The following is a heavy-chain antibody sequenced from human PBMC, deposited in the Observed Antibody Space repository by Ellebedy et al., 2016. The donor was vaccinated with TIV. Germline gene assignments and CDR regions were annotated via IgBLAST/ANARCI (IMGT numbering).Heavy chain of an antibody. Sequence: AASVKVSCKASGYTFINYGLSWVRPAPGDVLEWMGWISSYTGNTKYAQRLPVRVTMTTATSTSTAYMELRSLRSDDTAVYYCARVTTMVRGVRRCLDVWGHGTTVTVSS. CDR3: ARVTTMVRGVRRCLDV. CDR1: GYTFINYG. J-gene: IGHJ6*02. V-gene: IGHV1-18*01. CDR2: ISSYTGNT. D-gene: IGHD3-10*01.